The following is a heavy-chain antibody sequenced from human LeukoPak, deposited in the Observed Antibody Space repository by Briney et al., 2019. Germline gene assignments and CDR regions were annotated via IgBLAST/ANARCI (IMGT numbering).Heavy chain of an antibody. J-gene: IGHJ4*02. V-gene: IGHV3-23*01. D-gene: IGHD2/OR15-2a*01. Sequence: PGGSLRLSCAASGFTFSSYAMSWVRRAPGKGLEWVSGITTSGGSASYADSVKGLFTISRDNPGNTLFMEMHSLRAEDTAFYYCARSHSIDHPDLDYWGQGTLVTVSS. CDR1: GFTFSSYA. CDR2: ITTSGGSA. CDR3: ARSHSIDHPDLDY.